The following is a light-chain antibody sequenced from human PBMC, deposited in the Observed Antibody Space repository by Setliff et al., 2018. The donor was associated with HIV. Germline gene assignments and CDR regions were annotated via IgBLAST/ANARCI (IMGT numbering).Light chain of an antibody. CDR1: NIGSKS. CDR3: QVWDSSSDPPCV. V-gene: IGLV3-21*04. J-gene: IGLJ1*01. Sequence: SYELTQPPSVSVAPGKTARITCGGSNIGSKSVHWYQQKPGQAPVVVIYYDKDRPSGIPERFSGSNSGNTATLTISRVEAGDEADYYCQVWDSSSDPPCVFATGTKVTVL. CDR2: YDK.